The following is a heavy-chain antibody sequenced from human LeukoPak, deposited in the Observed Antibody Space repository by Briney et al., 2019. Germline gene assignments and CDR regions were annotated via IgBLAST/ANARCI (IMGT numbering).Heavy chain of an antibody. CDR3: ARARGPNMITFGGVIYYFDY. V-gene: IGHV4-39*07. CDR2: IYHSGST. CDR1: GGSISSSSYY. D-gene: IGHD3-16*02. J-gene: IGHJ4*02. Sequence: SETLSLTCTVSGGSISSSSYYWGWIRQPPGKGLEWIGSIYHSGSTYYNPSLKSRVTISVDTSKNQFSLKLSSVTAADTAVYYCARARGPNMITFGGVIYYFDYWGQGTLVTVSS.